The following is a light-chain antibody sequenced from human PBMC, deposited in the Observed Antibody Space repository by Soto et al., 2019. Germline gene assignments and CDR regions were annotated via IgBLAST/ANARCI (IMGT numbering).Light chain of an antibody. V-gene: IGLV2-11*01. CDR1: GSDVGGFDS. CDR3: CSYAGTYTYV. CDR2: DVS. J-gene: IGLJ1*01. Sequence: QSALAQPRSVSGSPGQSVTISCTGTGSDVGGFDSVSWYQQHPGKAPKLMIYDVSKRPSGVPDRSSGSKSGNTASLTISGLQAEDEADYYCCSYAGTYTYVFGTGTKVTVL.